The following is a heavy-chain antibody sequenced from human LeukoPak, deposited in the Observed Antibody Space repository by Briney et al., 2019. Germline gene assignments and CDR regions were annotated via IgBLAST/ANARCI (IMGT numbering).Heavy chain of an antibody. Sequence: PSETLSLTCTVSGGSISSSSYYWGWIRQPPGKGLEWIGSIYYSGSTYYNPSLKSRVIISVDTSKNQFSLKLSSVTAADTAIYYCAKGAGGFSYYNWFDPWGQGTLVTVSS. D-gene: IGHD5-18*01. CDR2: IYYSGST. J-gene: IGHJ5*02. V-gene: IGHV4-39*07. CDR1: GGSISSSSYY. CDR3: AKGAGGFSYYNWFDP.